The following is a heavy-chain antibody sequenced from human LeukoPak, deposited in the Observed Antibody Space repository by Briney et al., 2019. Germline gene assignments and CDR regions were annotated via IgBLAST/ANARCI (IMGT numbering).Heavy chain of an antibody. CDR3: ARNNDMDV. Sequence: PECVANMNKDGSQKYYVDSVKGRFTISRDTAKNSLYLQMNNLRVEDTALYYCARNNDMDVWGQGTTVIVSS. J-gene: IGHJ6*02. V-gene: IGHV3-7*03. CDR2: MNKDGSQK. D-gene: IGHD1/OR15-1a*01.